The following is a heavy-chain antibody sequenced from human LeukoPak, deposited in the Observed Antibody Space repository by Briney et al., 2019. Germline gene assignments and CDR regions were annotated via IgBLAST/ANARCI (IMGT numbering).Heavy chain of an antibody. Sequence: GGSLRLSCVGYGFTFSDHYMTWVRQAPGKGLEWVAFIHYDGSDQYYADSVKGRFTISRDNSKDTLFLQMNSLRPEDTAVYHCARDYGGSSPFDYWGQGTLVTVSS. CDR3: ARDYGGSSPFDY. CDR2: IHYDGSDQ. J-gene: IGHJ4*02. D-gene: IGHD4-23*01. V-gene: IGHV3-30*02. CDR1: GFTFSDHY.